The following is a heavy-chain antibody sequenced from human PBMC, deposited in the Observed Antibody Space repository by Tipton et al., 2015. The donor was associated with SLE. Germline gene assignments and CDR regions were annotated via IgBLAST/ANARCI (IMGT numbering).Heavy chain of an antibody. CDR3: SCRLAARRSPLIPFDY. J-gene: IGHJ4*02. D-gene: IGHD6-6*01. CDR2: IYDSGST. V-gene: IGHV4-59*12. CDR1: GGSISSYF. Sequence: TLSLTCTVSGGSISSYFWSWIRQPPGKGPEWIGYIYDSGSTKYNPSLKSRVTISADRSKNQFSLKLNSVTAADTAVYYCSCRLAARRSPLIPFDYWGQGTLVTVSS.